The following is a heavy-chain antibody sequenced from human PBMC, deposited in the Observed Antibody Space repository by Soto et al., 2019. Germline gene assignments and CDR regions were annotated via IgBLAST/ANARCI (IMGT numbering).Heavy chain of an antibody. D-gene: IGHD5-18*01. CDR3: ARDPLWGTAMVLWYFDL. CDR1: GFTFNNYA. CDR2: ISYDGSNK. J-gene: IGHJ2*01. Sequence: QVKLVESRGGVVQPGRSLRLSCAASGFTFNNYAMHWVRQAPGKGLEWVALISYDGSNKYYADSVKGRFTISRDNSKNTLYLQMNSLRAEDTAVYYCARDPLWGTAMVLWYFDLWGRGTLVTVSS. V-gene: IGHV3-30-3*01.